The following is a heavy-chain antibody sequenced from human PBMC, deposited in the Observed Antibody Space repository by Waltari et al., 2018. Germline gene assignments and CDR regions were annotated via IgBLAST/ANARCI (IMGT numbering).Heavy chain of an antibody. CDR3: ARLPYYYDSSGYFNYWYFDL. CDR1: GGTFSSYA. V-gene: IGHV1-69*01. J-gene: IGHJ2*01. D-gene: IGHD3-22*01. Sequence: QVQLVQSGAEVKKPGSSVKVSCKASGGTFSSYAISWVRQAPGQGLEWMGGIIPIFGTANYAQKFQGRVTITADESTSTAYMELSSLRSEDTAVYYCARLPYYYDSSGYFNYWYFDLWGRGTLVTVSS. CDR2: IIPIFGTA.